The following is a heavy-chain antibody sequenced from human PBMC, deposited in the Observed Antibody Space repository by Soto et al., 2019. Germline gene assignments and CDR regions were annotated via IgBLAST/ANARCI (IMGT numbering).Heavy chain of an antibody. CDR3: ARVPSGRTFRFDY. CDR1: GFTFSSYA. V-gene: IGHV3-30-3*01. CDR2: ISYDGSNK. Sequence: GGSLRLSCAASGFTFSSYAMHWVRQAPGKGLEWVAVISYDGSNKYYADSVKGRFTISRDNSKNTLYLQMNSLRAEDTAVYYCARVPSGRTFRFDYWGQGTLVTVSS. J-gene: IGHJ4*02. D-gene: IGHD6-19*01.